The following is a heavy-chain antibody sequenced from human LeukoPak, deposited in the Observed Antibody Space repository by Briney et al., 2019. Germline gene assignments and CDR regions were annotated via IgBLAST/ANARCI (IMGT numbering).Heavy chain of an antibody. CDR2: INTGDGNT. Sequence: ASVKVSCKASGYTFTDYPMHWVRQAPGQRLEWMGWINTGDGNTKYSQEVQGRITITRDTSTSTAYMELRSLRSDDTAVYYCARALWFGESNYFDYWGQGTLVTVSS. J-gene: IGHJ4*02. CDR3: ARALWFGESNYFDY. D-gene: IGHD3-10*01. CDR1: GYTFTDYP. V-gene: IGHV1-3*04.